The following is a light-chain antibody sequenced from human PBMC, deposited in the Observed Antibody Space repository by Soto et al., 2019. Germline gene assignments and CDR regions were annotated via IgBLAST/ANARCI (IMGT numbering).Light chain of an antibody. CDR1: SSNIGNND. CDR2: ENN. V-gene: IGLV1-51*02. CDR3: GAWDGSLSGGV. Sequence: QSALTQPPSVSAAPGQKVTISCSGSSSNIGNNDVSWYQQLPGTAPKLLIYENNKRPSGIPDRFSGSKSGTSATLGITGLQTGDEADYYCGAWDGSLSGGVFGGGTKVTVL. J-gene: IGLJ3*02.